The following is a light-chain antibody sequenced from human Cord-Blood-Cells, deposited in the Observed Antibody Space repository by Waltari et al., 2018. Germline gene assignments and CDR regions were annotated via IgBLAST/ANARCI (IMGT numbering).Light chain of an antibody. CDR2: GNS. CDR3: QSYDSSLGGSV. V-gene: IGLV1-40*01. J-gene: IGLJ3*02. CDR1: SSNIGAGYD. Sequence: QSVLTQPPSVSGAPGQRVTISCTGSSSNIGAGYDVHWYQQLPGTAPKLLIYGNSNRPSGVPDRFSGSKSGTSASRAITGLQAEDEADYYCQSYDSSLGGSVFGGGTKLTVL.